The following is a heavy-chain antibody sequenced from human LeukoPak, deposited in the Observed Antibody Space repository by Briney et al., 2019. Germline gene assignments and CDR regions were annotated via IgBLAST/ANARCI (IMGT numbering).Heavy chain of an antibody. CDR1: GGSISSYY. Sequence: SETLSLTCTVSGGSISSYYWSWIRQPPGKGLEWIGYIYYSGSTNYNPSLKSRVTISVDTSKNQFSLKLNSVTAADTAVYYCARHRGDYYYYGMDVWGQGTTVTVSS. J-gene: IGHJ6*02. CDR2: IYYSGST. V-gene: IGHV4-59*08. CDR3: ARHRGDYYYYGMDV.